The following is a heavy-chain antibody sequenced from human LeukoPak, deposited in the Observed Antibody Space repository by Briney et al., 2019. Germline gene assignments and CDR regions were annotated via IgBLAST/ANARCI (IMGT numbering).Heavy chain of an antibody. D-gene: IGHD3-10*01. CDR1: RFTFKNYV. J-gene: IGHJ4*02. CDR2: ISGSGGIR. CDR3: AGVRGVKAFDS. V-gene: IGHV3-23*01. Sequence: GGSLRVSCAASRFTFKNYVMSWVRQAPGKGLEWVSAISGSGGIRYYAESVKGRFTISRDNSKNIVYLQMNSLRGEDTAVYYCAGVRGVKAFDSWGQGSLVTVSS.